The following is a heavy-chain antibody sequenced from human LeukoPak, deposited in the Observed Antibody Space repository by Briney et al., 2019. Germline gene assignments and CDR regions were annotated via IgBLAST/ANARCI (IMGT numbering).Heavy chain of an antibody. CDR2: IWLVGSNK. CDR3: ARSPHGVVPAASHNRYYYYYMDV. J-gene: IGHJ6*03. D-gene: IGHD2-2*01. CDR1: GSTFSSYG. Sequence: PGGSLRLSCAASGSTFSSYGMHWVGRAPGKGLEWVAVIWLVGSNKYYADSVKGRFTISRDNSKNTLYLQMNSLRAEDTAVYYCARSPHGVVPAASHNRYYYYYMDVWGKGTTVTVSS. V-gene: IGHV3-33*01.